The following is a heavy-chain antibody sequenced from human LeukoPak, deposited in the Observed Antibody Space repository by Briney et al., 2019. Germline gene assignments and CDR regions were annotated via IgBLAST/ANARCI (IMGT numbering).Heavy chain of an antibody. CDR1: GYTFTSYG. V-gene: IGHV1-18*01. Sequence: GASVKVSCKASGYTFTSYGISWVRQAPGQGLEWMGWISAYNGNTNYAQKLQGRVTMTTDTSTSTAYMELRSLRSDDTAVYYCAREGLAVADVYYYYGMDVWGQGTTVTVSS. J-gene: IGHJ6*02. CDR2: ISAYNGNT. D-gene: IGHD6-19*01. CDR3: AREGLAVADVYYYYGMDV.